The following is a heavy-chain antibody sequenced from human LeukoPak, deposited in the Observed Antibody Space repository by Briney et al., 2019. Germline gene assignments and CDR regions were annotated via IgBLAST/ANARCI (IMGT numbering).Heavy chain of an antibody. Sequence: GGSLRLSCAVSGFTFSSYWMHWVRQAPGKGLEWVSGISWNSGSIGYADSVKGRFTISRDNAKNSLYLQVNSLRAKDMALYYCAKDASYGGNSAPFDYWGQGTLVTVSS. CDR2: ISWNSGSI. D-gene: IGHD4-23*01. V-gene: IGHV3-9*03. CDR1: GFTFSSYW. CDR3: AKDASYGGNSAPFDY. J-gene: IGHJ4*02.